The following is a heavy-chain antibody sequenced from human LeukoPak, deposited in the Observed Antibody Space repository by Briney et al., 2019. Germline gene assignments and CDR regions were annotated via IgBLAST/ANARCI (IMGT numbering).Heavy chain of an antibody. CDR3: ARDESTSILWW. D-gene: IGHD2-21*01. V-gene: IGHV1-69*04. Sequence: VASVKVSCKASGGTFSSYAISWVRQAPGQGLEWMGRIIPTLEIANYAQSFQGRVTITADKSTSTAYMELSSLRPEDTAVYYCARDESTSILWWWGQGTLVTVSS. CDR1: GGTFSSYA. CDR2: IIPTLEIA. J-gene: IGHJ1*01.